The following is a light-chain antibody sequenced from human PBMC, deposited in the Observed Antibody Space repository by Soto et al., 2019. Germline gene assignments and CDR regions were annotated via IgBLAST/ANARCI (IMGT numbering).Light chain of an antibody. CDR2: EGS. V-gene: IGLV2-23*01. CDR3: CSYAGSSTLFL. Sequence: QSVLTQPASVSGSPGQSITISCTGTSSDVGSYNLVSWYQQHPGKAPKLMIYEGSKRPSGVSNRFSGSKSGNTASLTISGLQAEDEADYYCCSYAGSSTLFLFGGGTKVTVL. J-gene: IGLJ2*01. CDR1: SSDVGSYNL.